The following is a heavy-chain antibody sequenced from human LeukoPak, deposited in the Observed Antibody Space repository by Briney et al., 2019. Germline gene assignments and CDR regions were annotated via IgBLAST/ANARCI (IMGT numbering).Heavy chain of an antibody. V-gene: IGHV4-31*03. CDR3: ARGLPDYYDSSGYPLFDY. J-gene: IGHJ4*02. CDR1: GGSISSGGYY. Sequence: SETLSLTCTVSGGSISSGGYYWSWIRQHPGKGLEWIGYIYYSGSTYYNPSLKSRVTISVDTSKNQFSLKLSSVTAADTAVYYCARGLPDYYDSSGYPLFDYWGQGTLVTVSS. CDR2: IYYSGST. D-gene: IGHD3-22*01.